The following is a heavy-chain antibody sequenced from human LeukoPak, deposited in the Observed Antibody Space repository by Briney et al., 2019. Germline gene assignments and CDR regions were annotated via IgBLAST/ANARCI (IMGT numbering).Heavy chain of an antibody. CDR2: ISGYDGNT. Sequence: GSVRVSCAASGYTFTSYGISWVRQAPGQGLEWVGLISGYDGNTNYAEKLQGRFTMTTDTSTSTPYMHLNSLRADDTAVYFCARDRRYLPAGGTHYYYYMDVWGKGTTVTVSS. D-gene: IGHD6-13*01. V-gene: IGHV1-18*01. CDR1: GYTFTSYG. CDR3: ARDRRYLPAGGTHYYYYMDV. J-gene: IGHJ6*03.